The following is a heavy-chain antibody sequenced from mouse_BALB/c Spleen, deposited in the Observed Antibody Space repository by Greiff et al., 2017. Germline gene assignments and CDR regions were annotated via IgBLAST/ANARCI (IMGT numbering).Heavy chain of an antibody. V-gene: IGHV1-80*01. Sequence: VQLQQSGAELVRPGSSVKISCKASGYAFSSYWMNWVKQRPGQGLEWIGQFYPGDGDINYNGKFKGKATLTADKSSSTAYMQLSSLTSEDSAVYFCARSNYYGSSYAYAMDYWGQGTSVTVSS. D-gene: IGHD1-1*01. CDR2: FYPGDGDI. J-gene: IGHJ4*01. CDR1: GYAFSSYW. CDR3: ARSNYYGSSYAYAMDY.